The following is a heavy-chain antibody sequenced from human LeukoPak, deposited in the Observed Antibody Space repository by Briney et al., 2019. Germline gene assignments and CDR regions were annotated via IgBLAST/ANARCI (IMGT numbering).Heavy chain of an antibody. V-gene: IGHV1-69*05. CDR3: AVPRCSSTSCYTFGRLDY. CDR2: IIPIFGTA. CDR1: GGTFSSYA. D-gene: IGHD2-2*02. J-gene: IGHJ4*02. Sequence: GASVKVSCKASGGTFSSYAISWVRQAPGQGLEWMGGIIPIFGTANYAQKFQGRVTITTDESTSTAYMELGSLRSEDTAVYYCAVPRCSSTSCYTFGRLDYWGQGTLVTVSS.